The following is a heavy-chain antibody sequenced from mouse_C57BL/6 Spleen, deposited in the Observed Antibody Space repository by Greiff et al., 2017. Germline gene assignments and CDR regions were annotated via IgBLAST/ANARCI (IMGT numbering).Heavy chain of an antibody. J-gene: IGHJ2*01. V-gene: IGHV1-52*01. CDR3: AREGYYTALDY. Sequence: VQLQQPGAELVRPGSSVKLSCKASGYTFTSYWLHWVKQRPIQGLEWIGNIDPSDSATHYNQKFKDKATLTVDKSSSTAYMQLSSLTSEDSAVYYCAREGYYTALDYWGQGTTLTVSS. CDR2: IDPSDSAT. CDR1: GYTFTSYW. D-gene: IGHD2-12*01.